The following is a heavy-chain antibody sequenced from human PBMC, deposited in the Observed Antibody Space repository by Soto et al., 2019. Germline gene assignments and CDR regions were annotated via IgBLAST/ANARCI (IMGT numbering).Heavy chain of an antibody. CDR2: ISGSGGST. CDR1: GFTFSSYA. Sequence: GGSLRLSCAASGFTFSSYAMSWVRQAPGKGLEWVSAISGSGGSTYYADSVKGRFTISRDNSKNTLYLQMNSLRAEDTAVYYCARDRPWGGYDFPHYYYGMDVWGQGTTVTVSS. J-gene: IGHJ6*02. D-gene: IGHD5-12*01. CDR3: ARDRPWGGYDFPHYYYGMDV. V-gene: IGHV3-23*01.